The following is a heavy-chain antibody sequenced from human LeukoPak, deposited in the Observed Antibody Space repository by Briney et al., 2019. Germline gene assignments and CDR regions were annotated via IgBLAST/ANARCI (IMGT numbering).Heavy chain of an antibody. CDR2: IYYSGSA. Sequence: SETLSLTCTVSGGSVNSGTYYWSWIRQPPGKGLGWIGNIYYSGSAYYNPSLKSRVTMSVDTSKNQFSLKLNSVTAADTAVYYCARKPIVNSAWYYFDYWGQGTLVTVSS. J-gene: IGHJ4*02. V-gene: IGHV4-39*07. CDR3: ARKPIVNSAWYYFDY. D-gene: IGHD3-22*01. CDR1: GGSVNSGTYY.